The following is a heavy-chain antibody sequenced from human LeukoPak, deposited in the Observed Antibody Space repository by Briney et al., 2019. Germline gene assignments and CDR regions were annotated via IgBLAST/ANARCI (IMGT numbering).Heavy chain of an antibody. J-gene: IGHJ4*02. V-gene: IGHV3-48*04. CDR2: ISSSSSTI. CDR1: GFTFSSYS. D-gene: IGHD5-12*01. Sequence: GGSLRLSCAASGFTFSSYSMNWVRQAPGKGLEWVSYISSSSSTIYYADSVKGRFTISRDNARNSLYLQMNSLRAEDTAIYYCASQDRGGYDGPVDYWGQGTLVTVSS. CDR3: ASQDRGGYDGPVDY.